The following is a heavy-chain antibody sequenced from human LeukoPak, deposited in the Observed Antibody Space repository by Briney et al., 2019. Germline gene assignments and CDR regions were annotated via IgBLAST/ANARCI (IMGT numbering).Heavy chain of an antibody. D-gene: IGHD4-17*01. J-gene: IGHJ4*02. CDR1: GGSISSTSYY. Sequence: PSETLSLTCIVSGGSISSTSYYWGWIRQPPGKGLEWIGSIYYSGSTYYNPSLKSRATISVDTSKNQFSLKLSSVTAADTAVYYCARRMRGTVTRYYFDYWGQGTLVTVSS. CDR3: ARRMRGTVTRYYFDY. V-gene: IGHV4-39*01. CDR2: IYYSGST.